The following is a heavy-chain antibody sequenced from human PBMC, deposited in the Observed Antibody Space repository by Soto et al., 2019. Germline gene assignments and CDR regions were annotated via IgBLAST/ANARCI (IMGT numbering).Heavy chain of an antibody. D-gene: IGHD6-19*01. V-gene: IGHV1-58*02. CDR1: GFTFTRSA. J-gene: IGHJ4*02. Sequence: ASVKVSCKASGFTFTRSAMQWVRQARGQRLEWIGWIVVGSGNTKYAQKFQERVTITRDMSTSTAYMELSSLRSEDTAVYYCARDSSGWYYFDYWGQGTLVTVSS. CDR3: ARDSSGWYYFDY. CDR2: IVVGSGNT.